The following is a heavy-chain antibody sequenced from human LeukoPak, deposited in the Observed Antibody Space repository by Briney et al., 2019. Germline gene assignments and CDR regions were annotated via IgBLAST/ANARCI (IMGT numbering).Heavy chain of an antibody. D-gene: IGHD3-3*01. Sequence: SQTLSLTCSVSGATMASYYWTWIRHPPGKGLEWIGYIDPSGKTNNSPSLKSRVTISVDTSKKQFSLRLTSLTAADTAVYYCATTQPFLEWSHDFWGQGSLVAVSS. CDR2: IDPSGKT. J-gene: IGHJ4*02. CDR1: GATMASYY. CDR3: ATTQPFLEWSHDF. V-gene: IGHV4-4*09.